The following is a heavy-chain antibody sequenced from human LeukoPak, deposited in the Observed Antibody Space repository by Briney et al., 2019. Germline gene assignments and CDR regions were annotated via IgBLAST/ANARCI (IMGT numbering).Heavy chain of an antibody. CDR3: ARGSPPYYDSSGYYYYYYYMDV. CDR2: INHSGGT. D-gene: IGHD3-22*01. CDR1: GGSFSGYY. J-gene: IGHJ6*03. Sequence: SETLSLTCAVYGGSFSGYYWSWIRQPPGKGLEWIGEINHSGGTNYNPSLKSRVTISVDTSKNQFSLKLSSVTAADTAAYYCARGSPPYYDSSGYYYYYYYMDVWGKGTTVTVSS. V-gene: IGHV4-34*01.